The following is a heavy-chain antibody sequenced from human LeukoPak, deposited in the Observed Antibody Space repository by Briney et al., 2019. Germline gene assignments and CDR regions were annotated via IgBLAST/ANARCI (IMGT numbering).Heavy chain of an antibody. Sequence: SVKVSCKASGCTFSSYAISWVRQAPGQGLEWLGRIIPILGIANYAQKFQGRVTITADKSTSTAYMELSSLRSEDTAVYYCARDDYGDYVDYWGQGTLVTVSS. CDR3: ARDDYGDYVDY. J-gene: IGHJ4*02. V-gene: IGHV1-69*04. CDR1: GCTFSSYA. CDR2: IIPILGIA. D-gene: IGHD4-17*01.